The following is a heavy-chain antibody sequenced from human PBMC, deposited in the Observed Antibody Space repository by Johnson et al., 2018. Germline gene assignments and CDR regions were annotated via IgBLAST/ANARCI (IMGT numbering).Heavy chain of an antibody. J-gene: IGHJ6*03. CDR1: GGSISSYY. D-gene: IGHD3-3*01. V-gene: IGHV4-59*01. CDR2: IYYSGST. Sequence: QVQLQESGPGLVKPSETLSLTCTVSGGSISSYYWSWIRQPPGKGLEWIGYIYYSGSTNYNSSLKSRVTISVDTSKNQFSLKLSSVTAADTAVYFCARGSPRPKVFGVVRYYMDVWGKGTTVTVSS. CDR3: ARGSPRPKVFGVVRYYMDV.